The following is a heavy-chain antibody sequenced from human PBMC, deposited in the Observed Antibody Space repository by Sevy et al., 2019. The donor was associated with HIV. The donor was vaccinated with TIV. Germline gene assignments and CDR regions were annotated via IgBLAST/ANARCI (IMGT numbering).Heavy chain of an antibody. V-gene: IGHV4-59*01. Sequence: SETLSLTCSVSGVSISGYCWSWIRQPPGKGLEWIGYIYDNGRTNYKPSLKSRVTISVDTSKNQFSLKVNSVTAADTAVYYCARAYSEYYYGMDVWGQGTTVTVSS. D-gene: IGHD4-4*01. J-gene: IGHJ6*02. CDR3: ARAYSEYYYGMDV. CDR2: IYDNGRT. CDR1: GVSISGYC.